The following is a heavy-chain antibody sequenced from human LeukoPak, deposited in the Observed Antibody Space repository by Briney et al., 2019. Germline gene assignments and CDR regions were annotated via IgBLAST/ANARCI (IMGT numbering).Heavy chain of an antibody. CDR1: GGSISSGDYY. Sequence: SETLSLTCTVSGGSISSGDYYWSWIRQPPGKGLEWIGYIYYSGSTNYNPSLKSRVTISVDTSKNQFSLKLSSVTAADTAVYYCARYSNYAFFDYWGQGTLVTVSS. V-gene: IGHV4-61*08. J-gene: IGHJ4*02. CDR3: ARYSNYAFFDY. CDR2: IYYSGST. D-gene: IGHD4-11*01.